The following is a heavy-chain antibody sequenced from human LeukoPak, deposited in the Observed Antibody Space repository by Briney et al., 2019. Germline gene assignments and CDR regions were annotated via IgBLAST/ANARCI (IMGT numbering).Heavy chain of an antibody. CDR2: ISGSGGST. J-gene: IGHJ4*02. CDR3: AKDQHVVVTAIFDY. D-gene: IGHD2-21*02. CDR1: GFTFSSYA. V-gene: IGHV3-23*01. Sequence: GGSLRLSCAASGFTFSSYAMSWVRQAPGKGLEWVSAISGSGGSTYYADSVKGRLTISRDNSKNTLYLQMNSLRAEDTAVYYCAKDQHVVVTAIFDYWGQGTLVTVSS.